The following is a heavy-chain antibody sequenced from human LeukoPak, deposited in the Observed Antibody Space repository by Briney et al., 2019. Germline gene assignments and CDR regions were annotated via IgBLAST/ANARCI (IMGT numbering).Heavy chain of an antibody. Sequence: QTGGSLRPSCSASGFNFSTYGMHWVRQAPGKGLEWVAFIRYDGTQKYYGDSVKGRFTISRDNSKNTLYLQMNSLRAEDTALYYCARGTGISWYSFTYWGQGTLLTVSS. CDR1: GFNFSTYG. J-gene: IGHJ4*02. D-gene: IGHD6-13*01. V-gene: IGHV3-30*02. CDR3: ARGTGISWYSFTY. CDR2: IRYDGTQK.